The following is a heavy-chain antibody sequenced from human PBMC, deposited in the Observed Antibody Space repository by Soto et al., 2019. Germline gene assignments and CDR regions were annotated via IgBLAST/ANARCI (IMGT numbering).Heavy chain of an antibody. CDR3: ASMGDGPNYFYGLDV. CDR1: GYSFTRYG. V-gene: IGHV1-18*01. Sequence: QVQLVQSGAEVKKPGASVKVSCKASGYSFTRYGISWVRQAPGQGLEWMGWISGYNANTNYPENLPGRVTMTTDTSTSTAYMEVRTRILNDTAVYNGASMGDGPNYFYGLDVWGQGTTVTVSS. CDR2: ISGYNANT. J-gene: IGHJ6*02. D-gene: IGHD3-16*01.